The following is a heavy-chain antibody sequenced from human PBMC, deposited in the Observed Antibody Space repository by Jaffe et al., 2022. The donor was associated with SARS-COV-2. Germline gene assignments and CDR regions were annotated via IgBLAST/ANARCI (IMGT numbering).Heavy chain of an antibody. CDR2: ISAYNGNT. CDR1: GYTFTSYG. Sequence: QVQLVQSGAEVKKPGASVKVSCKASGYTFTSYGISWVRQAPGQGLEWMGWISAYNGNTNYAQKLQGRVTMTTDTSTSTAYMELRSLRSDDTAVYYCARVQSLHYDILTGYYRAGYYYGMDVWGQGTTVTVSS. CDR3: ARVQSLHYDILTGYYRAGYYYGMDV. V-gene: IGHV1-18*01. D-gene: IGHD3-9*01. J-gene: IGHJ6*02.